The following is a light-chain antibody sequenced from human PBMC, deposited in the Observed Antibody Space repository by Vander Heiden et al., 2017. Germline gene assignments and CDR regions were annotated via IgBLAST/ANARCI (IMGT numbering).Light chain of an antibody. CDR2: EVS. J-gene: IGLJ3*02. CDR3: SSYAGSNNLV. CDR1: SSDVGAYNY. Sequence: QSALTQPPSASGSPGQSVTISCTGTSSDVGAYNYVSWYQQNPGKAPKVMIYEVSKRPSGVPDRFSGSKSGSTASLTVSGLQAEDEADYYCSSYAGSNNLVFGGGTKLTVL. V-gene: IGLV2-8*01.